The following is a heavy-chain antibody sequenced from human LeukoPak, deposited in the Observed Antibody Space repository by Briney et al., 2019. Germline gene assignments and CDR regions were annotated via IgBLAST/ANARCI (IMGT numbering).Heavy chain of an antibody. Sequence: SVKVSCKASGGTFSSYAISWVRQAPGQGLEWMGGITPTFGTANYAQKFQGRVTITADESTSTAYMELSSLRSEDTAVYYCARDLGTRYCSGGSCYYYYMDVWGKGTTVTVSS. V-gene: IGHV1-69*13. J-gene: IGHJ6*03. CDR1: GGTFSSYA. CDR3: ARDLGTRYCSGGSCYYYYMDV. CDR2: ITPTFGTA. D-gene: IGHD2-15*01.